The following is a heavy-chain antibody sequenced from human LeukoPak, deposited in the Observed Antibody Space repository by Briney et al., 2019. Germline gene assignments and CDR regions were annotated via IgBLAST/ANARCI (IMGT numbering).Heavy chain of an antibody. CDR1: GGSISGCSYY. Sequence: SETLSLTCTVSGGSISGCSYYWDWIRQPPGKGLEWIGSVCHSGPTYFNPSLTSRVTISVDTSKNQFSLKLSSVTAADTAVYYCARGGIVGAHFDYWGQGTLVTVSS. CDR2: VCHSGPT. CDR3: ARGGIVGAHFDY. J-gene: IGHJ4*02. D-gene: IGHD1-26*01. V-gene: IGHV4-39*07.